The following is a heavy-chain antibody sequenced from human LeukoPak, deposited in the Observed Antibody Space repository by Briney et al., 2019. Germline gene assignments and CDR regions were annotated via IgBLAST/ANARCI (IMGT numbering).Heavy chain of an antibody. D-gene: IGHD4-23*01. Sequence: SETLSLTCTVSGDSISSYYWTWIRQPPGKGLEWIGSIYYSGSTYYNPSLKSRVTISVDTSKNQFSLKLSSVTAADTAVYYCARRHGDYGGGFDYWGQGTLVTVSS. CDR3: ARRHGDYGGGFDY. J-gene: IGHJ4*02. CDR2: IYYSGST. V-gene: IGHV4-39*01. CDR1: GDSISSYY.